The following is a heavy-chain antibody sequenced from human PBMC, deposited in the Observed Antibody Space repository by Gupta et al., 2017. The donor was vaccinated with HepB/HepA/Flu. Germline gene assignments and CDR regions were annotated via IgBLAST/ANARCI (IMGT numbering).Heavy chain of an antibody. J-gene: IGHJ4*02. V-gene: IGHV3-33*01. CDR2: IWYDGSKK. CDR3: AREAGKAADGRWVDY. Sequence: QAHLVESGGGVVQPGRSLRLSCAASGFTFSNYGMHGVREAPGKGLEWVAIIWYDGSKKEYADSVKGRFTISRDKSKNTLYLHMKSLRAEDTAVYYGAREAGKAADGRWVDYWGQGTLVTVSS. D-gene: IGHD6-13*01. CDR1: GFTFSNYG.